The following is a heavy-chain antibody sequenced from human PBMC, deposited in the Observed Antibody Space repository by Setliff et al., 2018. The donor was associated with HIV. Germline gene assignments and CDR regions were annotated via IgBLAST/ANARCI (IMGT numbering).Heavy chain of an antibody. V-gene: IGHV4-59*08. J-gene: IGHJ3*02. Sequence: SETLSLTCTVSGGSISSHYWSWIRQPPGKGLEWIGSIYYNGITNYNPSLTSRVTISVDKSKNQFSLTLSSVTAADTAVYYCARHSLGNIGDYIRIGAIDIWGQGTMVTVSS. CDR2: IYYNGIT. CDR1: GGSISSHY. D-gene: IGHD4-17*01. CDR3: ARHSLGNIGDYIRIGAIDI.